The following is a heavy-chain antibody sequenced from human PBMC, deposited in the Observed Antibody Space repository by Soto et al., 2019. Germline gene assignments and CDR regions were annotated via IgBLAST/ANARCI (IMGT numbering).Heavy chain of an antibody. CDR1: GFTFSSYG. CDR3: AKEVGVTHYYYYGMDV. D-gene: IGHD2-21*02. J-gene: IGHJ6*02. Sequence: GGSLRLSCAASGFTFSSYGMHWVRQAPGKGLEWVAVISYDGSNKYYADSVKGRFTISRDNSKNTLYLQMNSLRAEDTAVYYCAKEVGVTHYYYYGMDVWGQGTTVTVSS. V-gene: IGHV3-30*18. CDR2: ISYDGSNK.